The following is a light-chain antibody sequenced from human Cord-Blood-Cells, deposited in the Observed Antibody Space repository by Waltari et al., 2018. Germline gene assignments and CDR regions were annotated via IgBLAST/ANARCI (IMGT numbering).Light chain of an antibody. Sequence: DIQMTQSQSSLSASVGDRVTITCRASQSISSYLNWYQHKPGKAPKLLIYAASSLQSGVPSRFSGSGSGTDFTLTISSLQPEDFATYYCQQSYSTPPTFGQVTKLEIK. J-gene: IGKJ2*01. CDR3: QQSYSTPPT. V-gene: IGKV1-39*01. CDR1: QSISSY. CDR2: AAS.